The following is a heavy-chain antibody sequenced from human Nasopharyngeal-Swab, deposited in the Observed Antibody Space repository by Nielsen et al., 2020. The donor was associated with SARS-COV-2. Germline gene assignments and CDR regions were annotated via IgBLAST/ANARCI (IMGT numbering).Heavy chain of an antibody. V-gene: IGHV3-48*04. CDR2: ISSSSSTI. D-gene: IGHD6-19*01. J-gene: IGHJ4*02. CDR3: ATSSSGVIDGPLDN. CDR1: GFTFSSYS. Sequence: GGSLRLSCAASGFTFSSYSMNWVRQAPGKGLEWVSYISSSSSTIYYADSVKGRFTISRDNAKNSLYLQMNSLRAEDTAVYYCATSSSGVIDGPLDNWGQGTLVTVSS.